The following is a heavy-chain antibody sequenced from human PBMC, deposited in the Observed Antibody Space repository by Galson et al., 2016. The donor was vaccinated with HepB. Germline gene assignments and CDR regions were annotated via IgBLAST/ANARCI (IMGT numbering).Heavy chain of an antibody. J-gene: IGHJ4*02. D-gene: IGHD7-27*01. CDR1: GFTFSGYS. V-gene: IGHV3-48*02. CDR3: ARDHLWAFDY. CDR2: IGSSGDVM. Sequence: SLRLSCAASGFTFSGYSMNWVRQAPGKGLEWVSYIGSSGDVMYYADSVKGRFTISRDNARNSLYLQMDSLRDEDTAFYYCARDHLWAFDYWGQGTLVTVSS.